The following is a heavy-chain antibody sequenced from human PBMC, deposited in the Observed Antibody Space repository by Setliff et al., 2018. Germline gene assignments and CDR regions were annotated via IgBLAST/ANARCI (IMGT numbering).Heavy chain of an antibody. Sequence: PSETLSLTCTVSGDSISDASIMAWIRQPPGKGVEFSGYVFYNGAAKYDPSLKSRVTMSVDTSNTQFPLNLNSMTTADTAVYYCARGGTYRYFDYWGQGALVTVSS. CDR3: ARGGTYRYFDY. J-gene: IGHJ4*02. V-gene: IGHV4-59*01. CDR2: VFYNGAA. CDR1: GDSISDAS.